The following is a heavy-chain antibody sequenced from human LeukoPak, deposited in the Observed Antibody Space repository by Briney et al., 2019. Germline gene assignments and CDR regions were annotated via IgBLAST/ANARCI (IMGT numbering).Heavy chain of an antibody. CDR1: GYSISSGCY. D-gene: IGHD6-6*01. J-gene: IGHJ4*02. CDR2: IYHSGST. CDR3: ARQAGSSSFDY. V-gene: IGHV4-38-2*01. Sequence: SETLSLTCAVSGYSISSGCYWGWIRQPPGKGLEWIGSIYHSGSTYYNPSLKSRVTISVDTSKNQFSLKLSSVTAADTAVYYCARQAGSSSFDYWGQGTLVTVSS.